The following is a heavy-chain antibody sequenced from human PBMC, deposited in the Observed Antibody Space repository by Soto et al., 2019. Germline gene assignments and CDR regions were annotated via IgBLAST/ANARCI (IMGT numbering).Heavy chain of an antibody. CDR3: ARHDYYHRTFDI. CDR2: TLYSGSP. V-gene: IGHV4-61*08. D-gene: IGHD3-9*01. J-gene: IGHJ3*02. Sequence: SETLSLTCRVSGGSVGTGAYYWSWIRQPPGKGLEWIGYTLYSGSPNYNPSLQSLQSRVTISVDTSRNQFSLRLTSVAAADTALYYCARHDYYHRTFDIWGQGTLVTVSS. CDR1: GGSVGTGAYY.